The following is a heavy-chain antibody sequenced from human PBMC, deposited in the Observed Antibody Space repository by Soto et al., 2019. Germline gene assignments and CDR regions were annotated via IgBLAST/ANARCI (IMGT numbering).Heavy chain of an antibody. CDR3: AHSPAPRVYFQH. D-gene: IGHD3-10*01. J-gene: IGHJ1*01. Sequence: QITLKESGPPLVNPTQTLTLTCVFSGFSLNTGGVTVGWIRQPPGKALEWVALIYWDDGKRYSPSLKSRLTITKETSRNQVVLTMTNVDPDDTATYFCAHSPAPRVYFQHWGEGTLVTVSS. V-gene: IGHV2-5*02. CDR1: GFSLNTGGVT. CDR2: IYWDDGK.